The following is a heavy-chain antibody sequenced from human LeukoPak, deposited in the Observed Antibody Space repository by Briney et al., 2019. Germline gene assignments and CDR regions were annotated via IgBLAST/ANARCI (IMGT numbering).Heavy chain of an antibody. D-gene: IGHD5-12*01. CDR3: ATLSGYGGNDP. CDR2: INPNSGGT. V-gene: IGHV1-2*02. J-gene: IGHJ5*02. CDR1: GYAFSSDD. Sequence: GASVKVSCKASGYAFSSDDINWVRQATGQGLEWMGWINPNSGGTNYAQKFQGRVTMTRDTSISTAYMELSRLRSDDTAVYYCATLSGYGGNDPWGQGTLVTVSS.